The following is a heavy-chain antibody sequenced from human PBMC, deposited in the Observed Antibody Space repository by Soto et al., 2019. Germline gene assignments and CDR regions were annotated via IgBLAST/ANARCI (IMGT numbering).Heavy chain of an antibody. CDR1: GYSFTSYA. J-gene: IGHJ4*02. V-gene: IGHV1-3*04. CDR2: IITVNGNT. D-gene: IGHD2-2*02. CDR3: ARDSSAYTKDVDY. Sequence: QVHLVQSGAEVKKPGASVKVSCKASGYSFTSYALHWVRQAPGQRLVWMGWIITVNGNTKYSQKFQGRVTFTRDTYASTVYMELSSLTSEDTAVYYCARDSSAYTKDVDYWGQGTLVTVSS.